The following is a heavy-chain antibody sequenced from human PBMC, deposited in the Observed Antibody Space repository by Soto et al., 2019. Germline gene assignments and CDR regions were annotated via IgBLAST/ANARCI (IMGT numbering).Heavy chain of an antibody. Sequence: SVKVACKAAVGTFSSYAISWVRQAPGQGLEWMGGIIPIFGTANYAQKFQGRVTITADESTSTAYMELSSLRSEDTAVYYCARALPRVTIFGVVTTLDYWGQGTLVTVSS. CDR3: ARALPRVTIFGVVTTLDY. V-gene: IGHV1-69*13. D-gene: IGHD3-3*01. CDR1: VGTFSSYA. CDR2: IIPIFGTA. J-gene: IGHJ4*02.